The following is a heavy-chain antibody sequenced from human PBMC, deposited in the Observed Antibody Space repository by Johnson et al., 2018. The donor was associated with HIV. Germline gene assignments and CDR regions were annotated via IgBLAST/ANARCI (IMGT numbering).Heavy chain of an antibody. CDR1: GFTFSSYG. CDR2: VTGTGGDT. V-gene: IGHV3-23*04. CDR3: ATEGAAAAAGPSDAFDI. D-gene: IGHD6-13*01. Sequence: VQLVESGGGLVQPGGSLRLSCAASGFTFSSYGMSWVRQAPGKGLEWVSGVTGTGGDTYYAESVKGRFTISSDNAKNTLYLQMNSLPPEETAVYYCATEGAAAAAGPSDAFDIWGQGTMVTVYS. J-gene: IGHJ3*02.